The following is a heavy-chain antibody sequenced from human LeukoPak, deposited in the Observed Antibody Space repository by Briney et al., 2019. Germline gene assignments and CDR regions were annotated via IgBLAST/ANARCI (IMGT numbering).Heavy chain of an antibody. V-gene: IGHV1-8*01. CDR2: MSPYSGDT. CDR3: ARNYYGSGSFEN. CDR1: GYTFTNYD. Sequence: ASVKVSCKASGYTFTNYDINWVRQATGRGLEWMGWMSPYSGDTGYAQNFQGRVTLTRDTSISTAYMELSSLKSEDTAVYYCARNYYGSGSFENWGQGTLVTVSS. D-gene: IGHD3-10*01. J-gene: IGHJ4*02.